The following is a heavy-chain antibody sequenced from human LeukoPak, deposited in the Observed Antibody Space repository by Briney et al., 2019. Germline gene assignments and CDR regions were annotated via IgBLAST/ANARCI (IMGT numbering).Heavy chain of an antibody. D-gene: IGHD3-9*01. J-gene: IGHJ4*02. CDR2: IYYNKDK. CDR1: DFSLSTQRMG. CDR3: AHLVVTIDWRSYFDY. V-gene: IGHV2-5*01. Sequence: SGPTLVKPTQTLGLTFTLSDFSLSTQRMGVARIRHPPVKAPEGLIMIYYNKDKRYSPSLRCRLPITMNRSNNQAAITMTNVDVVDTATYYCAHLVVTIDWRSYFDYWGQGILVTVSS.